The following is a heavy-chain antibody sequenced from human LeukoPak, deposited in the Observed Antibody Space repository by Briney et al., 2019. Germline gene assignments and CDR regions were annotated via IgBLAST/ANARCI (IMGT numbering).Heavy chain of an antibody. J-gene: IGHJ4*02. V-gene: IGHV3-53*01. CDR1: GFTVSSNY. CDR3: ARDIVVVPAAIDYFDY. Sequence: GGSLRLSCAASGFTVSSNYMSWVRQAPGKGLEWVSVIYSGGSTYYADSVKGRFTISRDNAKNSLYLQMNSLRAEDTAVYYCARDIVVVPAAIDYFDYWGQGTLVTVSS. CDR2: IYSGGST. D-gene: IGHD2-2*01.